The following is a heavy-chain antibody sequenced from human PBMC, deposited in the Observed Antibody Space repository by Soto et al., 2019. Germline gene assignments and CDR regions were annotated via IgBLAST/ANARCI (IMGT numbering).Heavy chain of an antibody. CDR1: GGSIDDINSY. D-gene: IGHD4-17*01. CDR2: IHNTGNT. J-gene: IGHJ4*02. V-gene: IGHV4-30-4*01. CDR3: SRSTYDEGDPHSFAD. Sequence: QVQLQESGPGLVMPSQTLSLTCAVSGGSIDDINSYWTWIRQSPGSSPEWIGYIHNTGNTFYSPSLKRRLAISIDRSKSQFSLKLSAVTAADTAFYYCSRSTYDEGDPHSFADWGQGTLVTVSS.